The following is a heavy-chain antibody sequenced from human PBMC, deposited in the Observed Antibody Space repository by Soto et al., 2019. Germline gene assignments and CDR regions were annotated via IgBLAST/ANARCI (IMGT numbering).Heavy chain of an antibody. D-gene: IGHD1-1*01. CDR1: GFTFSSYG. CDR2: IAYDGRNK. Sequence: GGSLRLSCAASGFTFSSYGMHWVRQAPGKGLEWVAVIAYDGRNKYYADSVKGRFTISRDNSKNTLYLQMNSLRIEDTAVYYCARELERVFDYWGQGTLVTVPS. V-gene: IGHV3-30*19. CDR3: ARELERVFDY. J-gene: IGHJ4*02.